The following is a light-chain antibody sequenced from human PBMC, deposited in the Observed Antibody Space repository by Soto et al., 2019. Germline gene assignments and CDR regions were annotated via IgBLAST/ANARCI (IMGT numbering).Light chain of an antibody. V-gene: IGKV3D-15*01. CDR1: QRVNTN. J-gene: IGKJ4*01. CDR3: QQYNKWPPS. Sequence: ETMVTQSPATLSVSPGKAATLAGRDSQRVNTNVAWYQQKPGQSPRLLIYRASTRATDIADRFTGSGSGTDFSLTISSLQPEDFAVYYCQQYNKWPPSFGGGTKVDI. CDR2: RAS.